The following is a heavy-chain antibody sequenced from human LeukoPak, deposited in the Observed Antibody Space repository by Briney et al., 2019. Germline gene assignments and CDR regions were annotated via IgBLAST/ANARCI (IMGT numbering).Heavy chain of an antibody. Sequence: SETLALTCIVSGASISSSNYYWGWIRQPPGKGLEWIGSIYYGGSSHYNPSLKSRVTTSVDTSRNLFSLKLSSVTAADTAVYYCARLSSAWYPTFDFWGQGTLVTVSS. CDR1: GASISSSNYY. CDR3: ARLSSAWYPTFDF. J-gene: IGHJ4*02. V-gene: IGHV4-39*01. D-gene: IGHD6-19*01. CDR2: IYYGGSS.